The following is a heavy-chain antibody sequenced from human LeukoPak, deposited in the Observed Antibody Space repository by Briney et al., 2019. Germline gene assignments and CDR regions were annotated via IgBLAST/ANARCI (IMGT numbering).Heavy chain of an antibody. Sequence: PSETLSLTCTVSGGSISSYYWSWIRQPPGKGLEWIGCIYYSGSTNYNPSLKSRVTISLDTSKNQFSLKLSSVTAADTAVYYCARGPITPYYYDSSGYYWGGPFDYWGQGTLVTVSS. D-gene: IGHD3-22*01. CDR2: IYYSGST. J-gene: IGHJ4*02. V-gene: IGHV4-59*12. CDR3: ARGPITPYYYDSSGYYWGGPFDY. CDR1: GGSISSYY.